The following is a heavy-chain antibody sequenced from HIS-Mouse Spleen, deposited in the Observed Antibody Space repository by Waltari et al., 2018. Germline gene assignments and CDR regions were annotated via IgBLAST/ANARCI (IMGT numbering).Heavy chain of an antibody. Sequence: EVQLVETGGGLIQPGGSLRLSCAASGFTVSSNYMSWVRQAPGKGLGWVSVIYSGGSTYYADSVKGRFTISRDNSKNTLYLQMNSLRAEDTAVYYCAAHYYGSGSYYNFDYWGQGTLVTVSS. V-gene: IGHV3-53*02. D-gene: IGHD3-10*01. CDR1: GFTVSSNY. J-gene: IGHJ4*02. CDR2: IYSGGST. CDR3: AAHYYGSGSYYNFDY.